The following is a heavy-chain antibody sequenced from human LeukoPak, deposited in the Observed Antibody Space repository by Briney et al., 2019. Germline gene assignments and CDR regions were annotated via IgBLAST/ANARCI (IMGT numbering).Heavy chain of an antibody. CDR1: GYSISSGYY. Sequence: SETLSLTCTVSGYSISSGYYWGWIRQPPGKGLEWIGSGSTYYNPSLKSRVTISVDTSKNQFSLKLSSVTAADTAVYYCAICGGDCYYDYWGQGTLVTVSS. CDR2: SGST. J-gene: IGHJ4*02. V-gene: IGHV4-38-2*02. D-gene: IGHD2-21*01. CDR3: AICGGDCYYDY.